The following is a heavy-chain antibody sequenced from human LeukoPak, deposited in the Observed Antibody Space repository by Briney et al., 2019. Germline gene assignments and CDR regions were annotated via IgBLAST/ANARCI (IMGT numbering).Heavy chain of an antibody. J-gene: IGHJ5*02. CDR2: IYHSGST. D-gene: IGHD3-9*01. Sequence: PSETLSLTCTVSGYSISSGYYWGWIRQPPGKGLEWIGSIYHSGSTYYNPSLKSRVTISVDTSKNQFSLKLSSVTAADTAVYYCARHVRRYFDWLLRFDPWGQGTLVTVSS. V-gene: IGHV4-38-2*02. CDR3: ARHVRRYFDWLLRFDP. CDR1: GYSISSGYY.